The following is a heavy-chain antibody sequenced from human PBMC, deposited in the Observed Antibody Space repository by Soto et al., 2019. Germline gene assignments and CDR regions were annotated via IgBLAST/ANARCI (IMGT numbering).Heavy chain of an antibody. Sequence: GASVKVSCKASGGTFSSCVISWVRQAPGQGLEWMGGIIPMFGTANYAQRFQGRVTITADESTSTAYMELSGLRSDDTAVYYCARDLEWELPTGSYYYGMDVWGLGTTVTVSS. CDR3: ARDLEWELPTGSYYYGMDV. D-gene: IGHD1-26*01. CDR1: GGTFSSCV. V-gene: IGHV1-69*13. J-gene: IGHJ6*02. CDR2: IIPMFGTA.